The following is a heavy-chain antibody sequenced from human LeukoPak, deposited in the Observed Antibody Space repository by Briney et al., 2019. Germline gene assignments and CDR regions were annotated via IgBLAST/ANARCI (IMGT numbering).Heavy chain of an antibody. D-gene: IGHD1-14*01. Sequence: PGGSLRLSCAASGFIFSSYGMHWVRQAPGKGLEWVAVISYDGSNKYYADSVKGRFTISRDNSKNTLYLQMNSLRAEDTAVYYCAKGYSRGTTLDYWGQGTLVTVSS. CDR2: ISYDGSNK. CDR3: AKGYSRGTTLDY. CDR1: GFIFSSYG. V-gene: IGHV3-30*18. J-gene: IGHJ4*02.